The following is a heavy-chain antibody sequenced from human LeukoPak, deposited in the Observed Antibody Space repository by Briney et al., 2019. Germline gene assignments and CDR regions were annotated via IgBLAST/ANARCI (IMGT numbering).Heavy chain of an antibody. J-gene: IGHJ5*02. CDR1: GFTFSSYS. CDR2: ISSSSSYI. CDR3: ATPRYFDWLGLGGA. V-gene: IGHV3-21*01. D-gene: IGHD3-9*01. Sequence: PGGSLRLSCAASGFTFSSYSMNWVRQAPGKGLEWVSSISSSSSYIYYADSVKGRFTISRDNAKNSLYLQMNSLRAEDTAVYYCATPRYFDWLGLGGAWGQGTLVTVSP.